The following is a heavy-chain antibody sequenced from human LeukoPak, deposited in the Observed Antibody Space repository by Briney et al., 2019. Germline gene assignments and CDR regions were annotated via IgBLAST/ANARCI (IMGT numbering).Heavy chain of an antibody. V-gene: IGHV4-59*08. J-gene: IGHJ4*02. CDR3: ARVRGLGVISPYFDY. D-gene: IGHD3-16*02. CDR1: GGSITSHC. CDR2: VCYSGRT. Sequence: SETLCLTCRASGGSITSHCWDWIRRPPGKGLEWLWCVCYSGRTHYTPSLKSRVTISVDTSKNQFSLKLSSVTAADTAVYYCARVRGLGVISPYFDYWGQGALVSVSS.